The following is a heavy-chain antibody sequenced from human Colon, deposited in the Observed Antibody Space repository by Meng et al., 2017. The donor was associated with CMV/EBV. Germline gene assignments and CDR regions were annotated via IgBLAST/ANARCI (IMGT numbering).Heavy chain of an antibody. V-gene: IGHV4-4*07. CDR1: GGSITGHY. Sequence: QDPLKGPGPGLVKPSGSPALTFPFSGGSITGHYWTWIRRPAGEGLQWLGRIYSNGRIDENYSLRSRVTISVDTSKNQLSLRLTSVTAADTAVYYCGRAGARGVPIDVWGRGTLVTVSS. CDR2: IYSNGRI. J-gene: IGHJ1*01. D-gene: IGHD3-10*01. CDR3: GRAGARGVPIDV.